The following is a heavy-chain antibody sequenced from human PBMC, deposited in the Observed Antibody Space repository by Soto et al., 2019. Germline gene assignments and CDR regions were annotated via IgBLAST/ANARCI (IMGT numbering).Heavy chain of an antibody. D-gene: IGHD6-6*01. CDR1: GFSLSTNGVG. Sequence: SGPTLVNPTQTLTLTCTFSGFSLSTNGVGVGWIRQPPGKALEWLALIYWDDDKRYSPSLKSRLTINMDTSKNQVVLTMTKMAPLYTAKYYCAHRIAAPGYFDYWSQGTLVTVSS. CDR2: IYWDDDK. V-gene: IGHV2-5*02. CDR3: AHRIAAPGYFDY. J-gene: IGHJ4*02.